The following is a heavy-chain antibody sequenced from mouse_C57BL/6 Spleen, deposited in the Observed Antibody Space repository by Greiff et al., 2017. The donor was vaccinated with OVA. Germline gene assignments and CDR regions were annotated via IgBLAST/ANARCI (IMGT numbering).Heavy chain of an antibody. D-gene: IGHD3-2*02. CDR1: GFTFSSYG. Sequence: EVHLVESGGDLVKPGGSLKLSCAASGFTFSSYGMSWVRQTPDKRLEWVATISSGGSYTYYPDSVKGRFTISRDNAKNTLYLQMSSLKSEDTAMYYCARAQAPYAMDYWGQGTSVTVSS. J-gene: IGHJ4*01. CDR3: ARAQAPYAMDY. CDR2: ISSGGSYT. V-gene: IGHV5-6*01.